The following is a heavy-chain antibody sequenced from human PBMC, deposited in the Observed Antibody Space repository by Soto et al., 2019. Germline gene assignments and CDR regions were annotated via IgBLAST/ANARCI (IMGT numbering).Heavy chain of an antibody. CDR2: ISGSGGST. V-gene: IGHV3-23*01. Sequence: HPGGSLSLSCAASGFTFSSYAMSWVRQAPGKGLEWVSAISGSGGSTYYADSVKGRFTISRDNSKNTLYLQMNSLRAEDTAVYYCAKLISPPYCSGGSCYPTVRDTGYWFDPWGQGTLVTVSS. CDR1: GFTFSSYA. CDR3: AKLISPPYCSGGSCYPTVRDTGYWFDP. D-gene: IGHD2-15*01. J-gene: IGHJ5*02.